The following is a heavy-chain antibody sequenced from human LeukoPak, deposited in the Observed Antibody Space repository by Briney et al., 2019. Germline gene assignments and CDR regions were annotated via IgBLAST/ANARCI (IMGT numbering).Heavy chain of an antibody. Sequence: GGSLRLSYAASGFTFNDYYMNWIRQAPLKGLEWVSYISSSGDTIYYADSVKGRFTISRDNAKNSLYLQMNSLRAEDTAVYYCVRSDYFGVGNSDYWGQGTLVTVSS. J-gene: IGHJ4*02. CDR2: ISSSGDTI. CDR1: GFTFNDYY. CDR3: VRSDYFGVGNSDY. V-gene: IGHV3-11*01. D-gene: IGHD3-3*01.